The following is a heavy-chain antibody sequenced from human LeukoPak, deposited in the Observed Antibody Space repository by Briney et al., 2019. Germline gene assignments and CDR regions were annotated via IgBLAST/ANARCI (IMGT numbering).Heavy chain of an antibody. V-gene: IGHV1-18*04. J-gene: IGHJ4*02. D-gene: IGHD2-2*01. CDR2: ISAYNGNT. Sequence: GESLKISCKGSGYSFTTYWIGWVHQMPGKGLEWMGWISAYNGNTNYAQKLQGRVTMTTDTSTSTAYMELRSLRSDDTAVYYCARFYCSSTSCYVYFDYWGQGTLVTVSS. CDR3: ARFYCSSTSCYVYFDY. CDR1: GYSFTTYW.